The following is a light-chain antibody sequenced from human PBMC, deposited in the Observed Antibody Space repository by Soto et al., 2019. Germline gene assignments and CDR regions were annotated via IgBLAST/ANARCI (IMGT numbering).Light chain of an antibody. V-gene: IGKV3-11*01. CDR2: DAS. CDR3: QQRSNWPPWT. Sequence: IVLTQSPATLSLSPWEREKLYCRASQSVSSYLAWYQQKPGQAPRLLIYDASNRATGIPARFSGSGSGTDFTLTISSLEPEDFAVYYCQQRSNWPPWTSAQGTKVDI. J-gene: IGKJ1*01. CDR1: QSVSSY.